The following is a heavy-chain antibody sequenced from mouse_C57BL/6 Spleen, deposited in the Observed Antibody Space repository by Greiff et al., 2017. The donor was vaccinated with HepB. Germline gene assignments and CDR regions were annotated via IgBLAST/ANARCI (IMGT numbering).Heavy chain of an antibody. J-gene: IGHJ3*01. CDR1: GFNIKDDY. CDR3: TTLGWFAY. V-gene: IGHV14-4*01. D-gene: IGHD4-1*01. Sequence: EVQVVESGAELVRPGASVKLSCTASGFNIKDDYMHWVKQRPEQGLEWIGWIDPENGDTEYASKFQGKATITADTSSNTAYLQLSSLTSEDTAVYYCTTLGWFAYWGQGTLVTVSA. CDR2: IDPENGDT.